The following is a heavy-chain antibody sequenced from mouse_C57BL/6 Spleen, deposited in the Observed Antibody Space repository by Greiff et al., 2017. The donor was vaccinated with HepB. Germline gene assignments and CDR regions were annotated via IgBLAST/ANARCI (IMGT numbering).Heavy chain of an antibody. CDR1: GYTFTSYG. Sequence: QVQLKESGAELARPGASVKLSCKASGYTFTSYGISWVKQRTGQGLEWIGEIYTRSGNTYYNDKFKGKATLTAVKSSSTAYMELRSLTSEDSAVYFCARDTVVAEGYFDYWGQGTTLTVSS. CDR3: ARDTVVAEGYFDY. D-gene: IGHD1-1*01. J-gene: IGHJ2*01. V-gene: IGHV1-81*01. CDR2: IYTRSGNT.